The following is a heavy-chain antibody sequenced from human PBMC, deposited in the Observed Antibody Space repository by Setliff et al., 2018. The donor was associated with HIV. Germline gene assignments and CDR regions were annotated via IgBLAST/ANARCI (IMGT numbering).Heavy chain of an antibody. CDR3: GNQAVVPADMDYYYYIDV. D-gene: IGHD2-2*01. V-gene: IGHV4-39*01. J-gene: IGHJ6*03. CDR2: IHESGST. CDR1: GGSISSSSYC. Sequence: SETLSLTCTVSGGSISSSSYCWGWIRQPPGKGLEWIGSIHESGSTHYNPSLKSRVTISVDTSKNQFSLKLSSVTAADTAVYYCGNQAVVPADMDYYYYIDVWGKGTTVTVSS.